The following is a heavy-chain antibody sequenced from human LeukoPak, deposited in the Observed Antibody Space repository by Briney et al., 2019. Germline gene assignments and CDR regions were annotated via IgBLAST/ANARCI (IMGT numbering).Heavy chain of an antibody. CDR2: ISGSGSST. V-gene: IGHV3-23*01. Sequence: GGSLRLSCAASGFTFSGFGMTWVRQAPGKGLKWVSGISGSGSSTYYADSVKGRFTISRDNSKNTLYLQMNSLRAEDTAVYYCARDRALFDPWGQGTLVTVSS. D-gene: IGHD3-10*01. CDR1: GFTFSGFG. CDR3: ARDRALFDP. J-gene: IGHJ5*02.